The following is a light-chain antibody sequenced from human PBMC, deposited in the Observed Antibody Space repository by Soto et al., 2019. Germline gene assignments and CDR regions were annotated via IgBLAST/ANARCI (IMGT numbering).Light chain of an antibody. Sequence: QSVLTQPPSVSAAPGQKVTISCSGSSSNIGGNSVSWYQQLPGTAPKLLIYDDNKRPSGLPDRFSGSKSGTSATLGITGFQAEDEADYYCTSYTINSTFVFGTGTKVTVL. CDR2: DDN. J-gene: IGLJ1*01. CDR1: SSNIGGNS. V-gene: IGLV1-51*01. CDR3: TSYTINSTFV.